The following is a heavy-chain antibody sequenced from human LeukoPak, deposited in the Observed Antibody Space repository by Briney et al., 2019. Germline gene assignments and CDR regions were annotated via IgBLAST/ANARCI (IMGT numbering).Heavy chain of an antibody. CDR2: IYHSGST. J-gene: IGHJ1*01. V-gene: IGHV4-30-2*01. CDR3: ARVATYGGHFQH. Sequence: PSETLSLTCAVSGGSISSGGYSWSWIRQPSGKGLEWIGYIYHSGSTYYNPSLKSRVTISVDRSKNQFSLKLSSVTAADTAVYYCARVATYGGHFQHWGQGTLVTVSS. D-gene: IGHD4-23*01. CDR1: GGSISSGGYS.